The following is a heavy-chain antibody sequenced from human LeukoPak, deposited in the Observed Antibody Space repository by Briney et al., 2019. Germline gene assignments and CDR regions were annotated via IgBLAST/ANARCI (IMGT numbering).Heavy chain of an antibody. CDR1: GGSINRYY. V-gene: IGHV4-59*01. CDR3: ACLTTADAFDI. CDR2: IYDSGST. Sequence: SKTLSLTCTVSGGSINRYYWSWIRQPPGKGLEWIGYIYDSGSTNYNPSLKSRVTISVDTSTNQFSLKLSSVTAADTAVYYCACLTTADAFDIWGQGTMVTVSS. J-gene: IGHJ3*02. D-gene: IGHD3-22*01.